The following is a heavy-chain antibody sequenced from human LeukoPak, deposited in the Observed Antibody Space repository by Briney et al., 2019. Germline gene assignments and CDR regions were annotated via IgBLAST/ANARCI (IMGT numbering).Heavy chain of an antibody. CDR1: GGSIKTGGYS. CDR2: VYISGNT. CDR3: ARHRPGISGTDI. V-gene: IGHV4-61*02. J-gene: IGHJ3*02. D-gene: IGHD1-20*01. Sequence: PSETLSLTCTVSGGSIKTGGYSWTWIRQPAGKGLEWIGRVYISGNTDQNPSLKSRVTVSMDSSKNQFSLEMKSVTAADTAVYYCARHRPGISGTDIWGHGIMVTVSS.